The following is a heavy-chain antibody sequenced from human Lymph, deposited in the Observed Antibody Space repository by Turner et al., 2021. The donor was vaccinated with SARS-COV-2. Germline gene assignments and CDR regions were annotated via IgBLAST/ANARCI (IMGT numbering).Heavy chain of an antibody. Sequence: VQLQESASGLMKPSGFLSLTCVVSGGSISSTNWWSWVRHPPGKGLEWIGEIYRSGSTNYNPSLKSRVTISVDKSKNQFSLKLSSVTAADTAVYYCATKYCSGGSCSYFDYWGQGTLVTVSS. V-gene: IGHV4-4*02. J-gene: IGHJ4*02. CDR2: IYRSGST. CDR3: ATKYCSGGSCSYFDY. D-gene: IGHD2-15*01. CDR1: GGSISSTNW.